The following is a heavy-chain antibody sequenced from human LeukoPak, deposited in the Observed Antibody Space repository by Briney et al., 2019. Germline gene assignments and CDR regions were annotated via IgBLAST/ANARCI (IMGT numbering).Heavy chain of an antibody. D-gene: IGHD6-19*01. CDR1: GFTFSSHW. J-gene: IGHJ4*02. V-gene: IGHV3-7*01. Sequence: PGGSLRLSYAAPGFTFSSHWMNWVRQAPGKGLEWVGNIKEDGSENYYAGSVKGRFTISRDNAKNSLYLQMNTLTADDTAVYYCARGGWNIAVWGQGTLVTVSS. CDR2: IKEDGSEN. CDR3: ARGGWNIAV.